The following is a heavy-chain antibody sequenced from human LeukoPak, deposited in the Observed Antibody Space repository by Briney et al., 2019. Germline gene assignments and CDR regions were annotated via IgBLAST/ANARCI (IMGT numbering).Heavy chain of an antibody. Sequence: PSETLSLTCTVSGGSISSSSYYWGWIRQPPGKGLEWIGSIYYSGSTYYNPSLKSRVTISVDTSKNQFSLKLSSVTAADTAVYYCARANYYGSGRGYYFDYWGQGTLVTVSS. V-gene: IGHV4-39*07. D-gene: IGHD3-10*01. CDR1: GGSISSSSYY. CDR2: IYYSGST. J-gene: IGHJ4*02. CDR3: ARANYYGSGRGYYFDY.